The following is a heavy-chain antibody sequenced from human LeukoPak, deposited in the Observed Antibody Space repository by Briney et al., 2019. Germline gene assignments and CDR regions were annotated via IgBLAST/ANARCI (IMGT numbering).Heavy chain of an antibody. CDR3: ARRGYSNYIPRGWFDP. CDR1: GGSISRGSSYY. Sequence: SDTLSLPCTVSGGSISRGSSYYWGWIRQPPGKGLEWIGCIYYSGSTDYNPSLQSRVSISVDTSKNQFSLKLTSVTAADTAVFCCARRGYSNYIPRGWFDPWGPGILVTVSS. CDR2: IYYSGST. J-gene: IGHJ5*02. D-gene: IGHD4-11*01. V-gene: IGHV4-39*07.